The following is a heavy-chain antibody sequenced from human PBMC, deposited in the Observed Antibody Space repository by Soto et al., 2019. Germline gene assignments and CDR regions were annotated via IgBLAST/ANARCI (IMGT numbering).Heavy chain of an antibody. CDR2: ISAYNGNT. D-gene: IGHD2-2*03. V-gene: IGHV1-18*01. CDR3: ASIGYCSSTSCGYYYYYGMDV. J-gene: IGHJ6*02. Sequence: ASVKVSCKASGYTFTSYGISWVRQAPGQGLEWMGWISAYNGNTNYAQKLQGRVTMTTDTSTSTAYMELRSLRSDDTAVYYCASIGYCSSTSCGYYYYYGMDVWGQGTTVTVSS. CDR1: GYTFTSYG.